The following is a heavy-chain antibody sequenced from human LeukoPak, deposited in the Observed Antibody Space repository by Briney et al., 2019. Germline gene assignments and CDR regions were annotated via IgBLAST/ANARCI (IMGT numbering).Heavy chain of an antibody. CDR1: GYALPELS. CDR3: ATDRGGSGSYYDY. D-gene: IGHD3-10*01. CDR2: FDPEDGET. Sequence: GASVKVSFKVSGYALPELSMHWVRPAPGKGLAWMGGFDPEDGETIYAQKFQGRVTMTEDTSTDTAYMELSSLRSENTAVYCCATDRGGSGSYYDYWGQGTLVTVSS. V-gene: IGHV1-24*01. J-gene: IGHJ4*02.